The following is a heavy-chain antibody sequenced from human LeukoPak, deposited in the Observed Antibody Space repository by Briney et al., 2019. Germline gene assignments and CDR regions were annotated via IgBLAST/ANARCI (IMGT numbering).Heavy chain of an antibody. Sequence: GGSLRLSCAASGFTFSSYGMHWVRQAPGKGLEWVAFIRYDGSNKYYADSVKGRFTISRGNSKNTLYLQMNSLRAEDTAVYYCARGPPYYDILTGPLGGFDYWGQGTLVTVSS. CDR1: GFTFSSYG. V-gene: IGHV3-30*02. J-gene: IGHJ4*02. CDR3: ARGPPYYDILTGPLGGFDY. D-gene: IGHD3-9*01. CDR2: IRYDGSNK.